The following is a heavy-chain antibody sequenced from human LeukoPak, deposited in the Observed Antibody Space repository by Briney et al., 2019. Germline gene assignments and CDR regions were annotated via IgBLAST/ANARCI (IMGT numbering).Heavy chain of an antibody. V-gene: IGHV4-59*11. CDR3: ARAGIMIFGVVYDAFDI. CDR1: GGSISSHY. D-gene: IGHD3-3*01. CDR2: IYYSGST. Sequence: SETLSLTCTVSGGSISSHYWSWIRQPPGKGLEWIGYIYYSGSTNYNPSLKSRVTISVDTSKNQFSLKLSSVTAADTAVYYCARAGIMIFGVVYDAFDIWGQGTMVTVSS. J-gene: IGHJ3*02.